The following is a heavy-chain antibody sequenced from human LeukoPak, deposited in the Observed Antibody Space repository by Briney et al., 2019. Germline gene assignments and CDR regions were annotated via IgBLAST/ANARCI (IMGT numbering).Heavy chain of an antibody. CDR2: ISYDWSNK. J-gene: IGHJ6*02. Sequence: GGALRLSRAASGFTLRSYSMHWVRPAPGQGPGWGGVISYDWSNKNYADSVKGRFTISRDNSKNTLSLQMNSLRAEDTAVYYCARGDGLLWFGELSYYYYYGMDVWGQGTTVTVSS. CDR1: GFTLRSYS. D-gene: IGHD3-10*01. V-gene: IGHV3-30*04. CDR3: ARGDGLLWFGELSYYYYYGMDV.